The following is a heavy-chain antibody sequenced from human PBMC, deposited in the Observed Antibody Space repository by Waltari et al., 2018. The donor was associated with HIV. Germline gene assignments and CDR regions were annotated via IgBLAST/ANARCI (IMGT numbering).Heavy chain of an antibody. CDR2: TYHSGST. CDR3: ARQVVGATPPFDY. D-gene: IGHD2-15*01. J-gene: IGHJ4*02. V-gene: IGHV4-38-2*01. Sequence: QVQLQESGPGMVKPSETLSLTCAVSGYSISNGYYWAWIRQPPGKGLEWIGSTYHSGSTHSNPSLKSRVTISVDTSKNQFSLRLSSVTAADTAVYYCARQVVGATPPFDYWGQGTLVTVSS. CDR1: GYSISNGYY.